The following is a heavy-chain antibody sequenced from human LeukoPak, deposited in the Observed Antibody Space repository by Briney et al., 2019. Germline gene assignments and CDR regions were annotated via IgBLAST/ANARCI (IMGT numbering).Heavy chain of an antibody. CDR1: GFTFSTYS. CDR2: ISSTSSYI. J-gene: IGHJ4*02. Sequence: GGSLRLSCAASGFTFSTYSMNWVRQAPGKGLEWVSSISSTSSYIYYADSLKGRFTISRDNSKNSLYLQMNSLRAEDTAVYYCVRRGPATGGNFDYWGQGTLVTVSS. V-gene: IGHV3-21*01. D-gene: IGHD3-16*01. CDR3: VRRGPATGGNFDY.